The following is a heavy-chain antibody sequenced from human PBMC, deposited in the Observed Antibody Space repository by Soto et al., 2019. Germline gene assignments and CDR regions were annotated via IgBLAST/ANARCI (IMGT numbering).Heavy chain of an antibody. Sequence: QVQLQESGPGLVKPSETLSLTCTVSGGSISSYYWSWIRQPAGKGLDWIGRISTTGSPDYNPSLMSRVTISVHTSMTQFFLNLSSVNAAATAVYCCARDGDYHVCAFDVWGHGTMVAVSS. V-gene: IGHV4-4*07. CDR1: GGSISSYY. CDR2: ISTTGSP. CDR3: ARDGDYHVCAFDV. D-gene: IGHD4-17*01. J-gene: IGHJ3*01.